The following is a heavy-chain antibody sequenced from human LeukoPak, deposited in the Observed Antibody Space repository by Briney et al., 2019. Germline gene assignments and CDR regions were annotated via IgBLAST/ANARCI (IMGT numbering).Heavy chain of an antibody. CDR1: GFTFSSHW. Sequence: GGSLRLSCAASGFTFSSHWMSWVRQAPGKGLEGVADIKKDGSEKYYVDSVKGRFTISRDNAKNSLYLQMNSLRAEDTAVYYCARVEASGYDYGAFDYWGQGTLVTVSS. J-gene: IGHJ4*02. CDR3: ARVEASGYDYGAFDY. D-gene: IGHD5-12*01. V-gene: IGHV3-7*01. CDR2: IKKDGSEK.